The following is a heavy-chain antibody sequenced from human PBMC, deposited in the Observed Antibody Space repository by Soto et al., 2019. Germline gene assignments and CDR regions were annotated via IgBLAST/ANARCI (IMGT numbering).Heavy chain of an antibody. CDR3: AKCGGLGTPRGRGSCYCPIDY. CDR2: ISGSDTST. J-gene: IGHJ4*02. Sequence: VQLLDSGGGLVQPGGSLRLSCAVSGFTFSDYAMSWVRQAPGEGLQWVSGISGSDTSTYYANSVKGRFTISRDNSKNTLYLQMNSLRAEDTAVYYCAKCGGLGTPRGRGSCYCPIDYWGQGAPVIVPS. D-gene: IGHD2-15*01. CDR1: GFTFSDYA. V-gene: IGHV3-23*01.